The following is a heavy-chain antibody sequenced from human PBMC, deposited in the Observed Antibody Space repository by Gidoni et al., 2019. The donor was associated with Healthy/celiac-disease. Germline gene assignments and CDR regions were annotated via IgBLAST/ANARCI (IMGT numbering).Heavy chain of an antibody. CDR3: ARLGYSSSPGGGRVN. Sequence: EVQLVQSGAEVKKPGESLRISCKGSGYSFTSYWISWVRQMPGKGLEWMGRIDPIDSYTNYRPSFQGHVTISADKSISTAYLQWSSLKASDTAMYYCARLGYSSSPGGGRVNWGQGTLVTVSS. J-gene: IGHJ4*02. CDR1: GYSFTSYW. D-gene: IGHD6-6*01. V-gene: IGHV5-10-1*03. CDR2: IDPIDSYT.